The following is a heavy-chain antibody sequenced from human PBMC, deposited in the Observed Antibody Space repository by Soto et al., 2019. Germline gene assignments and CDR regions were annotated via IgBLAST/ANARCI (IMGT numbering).Heavy chain of an antibody. Sequence: QLQLHNSGSTLVKPSQTLFLTCGVSGASVNSGSHSWSWIRQTPGKGLEWIAFIFHSGHAFYNPTLQSRANISGDRANILFSLRLTSVTAADTSIHYRARSPRGDYRSDAFDVWGQGTMVTVSS. CDR2: IFHSGHA. J-gene: IGHJ3*01. V-gene: IGHV4-30-2*01. CDR1: GASVNSGSHS. CDR3: ARSPRGDYRSDAFDV. D-gene: IGHD4-17*01.